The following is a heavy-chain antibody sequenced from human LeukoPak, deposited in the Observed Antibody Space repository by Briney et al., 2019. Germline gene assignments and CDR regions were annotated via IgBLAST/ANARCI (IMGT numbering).Heavy chain of an antibody. CDR3: ARGSYYDFWSGYQYYYYGMDV. J-gene: IGHJ6*02. CDR2: IGTAGDT. CDR1: GFTFSSYD. Sequence: GGSLRLSCAASGFTFSSYDMHWVRQATGKGLEWVSAIGTAGDTYYPGSVKGRFTIPRENAKNSLYLQMNSLRAGDTAVYYCARGSYYDFWSGYQYYYYGMDVWGQGTTVTVSS. V-gene: IGHV3-13*01. D-gene: IGHD3-3*01.